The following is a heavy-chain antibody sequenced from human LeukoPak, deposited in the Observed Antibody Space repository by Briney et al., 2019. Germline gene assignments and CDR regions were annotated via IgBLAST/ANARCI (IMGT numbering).Heavy chain of an antibody. CDR3: ARGGDFWSGYYMVDY. CDR2: IIPILGIA. D-gene: IGHD3-3*01. V-gene: IGHV1-69*04. Sequence: ASVKVSCKASGGTFSGYAISWARQAPGQGLEWMGRIIPILGIANYAQKFQGRVTITADKSTSTAYMELSSLRSEDTAVYYCARGGDFWSGYYMVDYWGQGTLVTVSS. J-gene: IGHJ4*02. CDR1: GGTFSGYA.